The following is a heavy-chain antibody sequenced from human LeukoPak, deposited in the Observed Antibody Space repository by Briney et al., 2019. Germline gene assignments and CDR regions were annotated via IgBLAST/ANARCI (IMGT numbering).Heavy chain of an antibody. V-gene: IGHV4-34*01. CDR2: INHSGST. J-gene: IGHJ6*02. Sequence: SETLSLTCAVYGGSFSGYYWSWIRQPPGKGLEWIGEINHSGSTNYNPSLKSRVTISVDTSKNQFSLKLSSVTAADTAVYYCARDPNYSETTGEYGMDVWGQGTTVSVSS. CDR3: ARDPNYSETTGEYGMDV. CDR1: GGSFSGYY. D-gene: IGHD7-27*01.